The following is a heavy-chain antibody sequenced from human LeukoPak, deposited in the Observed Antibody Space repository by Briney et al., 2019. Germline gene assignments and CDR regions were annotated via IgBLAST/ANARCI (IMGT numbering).Heavy chain of an antibody. D-gene: IGHD6-13*01. V-gene: IGHV3-30-3*01. CDR2: ISYDGSNK. CDR3: ARATAAAGPSTFQH. CDR1: GFTFSSYA. J-gene: IGHJ1*01. Sequence: EGSLRLSCAASGFTFSSYAMHWVRQAPGKGLEWVAVISYDGSNKYYADSVKGRFTISRDNSKNTLYLQMNSLRAEDTAVYYCARATAAAGPSTFQHWGRAPWSPSPQ.